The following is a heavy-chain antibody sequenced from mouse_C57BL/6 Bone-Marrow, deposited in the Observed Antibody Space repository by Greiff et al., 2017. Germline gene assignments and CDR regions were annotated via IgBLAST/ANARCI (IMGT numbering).Heavy chain of an antibody. D-gene: IGHD1-1*01. CDR1: GYTFTSYW. Sequence: QVQLQQPGAELVKPGASVKLSCKASGYTFTSYWMQWVKQRPGQGLEWIGEIDPSDSYTNYNQKFKGKATLTVDTSSSTAYMQLSSLTSEDSAVYYCARDGSSFWYFDVWGTGTTVTGSS. CDR3: ARDGSSFWYFDV. J-gene: IGHJ1*03. CDR2: IDPSDSYT. V-gene: IGHV1-50*01.